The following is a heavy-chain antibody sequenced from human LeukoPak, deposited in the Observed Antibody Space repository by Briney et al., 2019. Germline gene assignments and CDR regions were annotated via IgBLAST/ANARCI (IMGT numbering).Heavy chain of an antibody. D-gene: IGHD5-12*01. J-gene: IGHJ4*02. Sequence: GGSLRLSCAASGFTFSDYSMNWVRQAPGKGLEWISYIGIDSGNTNYADSVKGRFTISGDEAKNSLYLQMNSLRAEDTAVYYCARDLGRLRPYYFDYWSQGTLVTVSS. CDR3: ARDLGRLRPYYFDY. CDR1: GFTFSDYS. V-gene: IGHV3-48*01. CDR2: IGIDSGNT.